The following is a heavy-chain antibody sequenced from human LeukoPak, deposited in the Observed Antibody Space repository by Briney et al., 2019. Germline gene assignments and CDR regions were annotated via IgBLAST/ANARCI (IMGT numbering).Heavy chain of an antibody. CDR1: GFTFSNYW. D-gene: IGHD1-26*01. Sequence: GGSLRLSCAVSGFTFSNYWMTWVRQAPGKGLGGVANIKQDGSEKYYVDSVKGRFTISRDNAKNSLYLQMNSLRAEDTAVYYCARDSIRGPEWEIDYWGQGDLVTVSS. CDR3: ARDSIRGPEWEIDY. CDR2: IKQDGSEK. J-gene: IGHJ4*02. V-gene: IGHV3-7*01.